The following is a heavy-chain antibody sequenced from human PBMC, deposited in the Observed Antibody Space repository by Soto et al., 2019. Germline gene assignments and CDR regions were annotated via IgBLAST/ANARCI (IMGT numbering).Heavy chain of an antibody. CDR2: ISYDGSNK. CDR3: ERVYYFDY. Sequence: QVQLVESGGGVVQPGGSLILSCAASGFTFSNYAMHWVRQAPGKGLEWVAVISYDGSNKYYADSVKGRFTISRDNSKNTLYLQMNSLRAEDTAVYYCERVYYFDYWGQGTLVTVSS. V-gene: IGHV3-30-3*01. CDR1: GFTFSNYA. J-gene: IGHJ4*02.